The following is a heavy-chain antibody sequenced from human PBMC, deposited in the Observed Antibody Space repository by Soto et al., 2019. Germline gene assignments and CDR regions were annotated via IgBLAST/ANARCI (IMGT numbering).Heavy chain of an antibody. Sequence: PSETLSLTCAFSGCSISSSHWWSWVRQPPGKGLEWIGEIFHSGATNYNPSLKSRVTISLDKSKNQFSLKLTSVTAADTAVYYCATSGNGDYVYFPHWGQGTLVTVSS. CDR1: GCSISSSHW. D-gene: IGHD4-17*01. CDR2: IFHSGAT. V-gene: IGHV4-4*02. J-gene: IGHJ1*01. CDR3: ATSGNGDYVYFPH.